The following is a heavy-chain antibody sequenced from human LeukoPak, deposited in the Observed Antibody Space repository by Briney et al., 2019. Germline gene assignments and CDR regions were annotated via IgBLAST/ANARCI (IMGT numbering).Heavy chain of an antibody. CDR3: AKLGGQEVYNYYVGV. CDR2: ISWNSGSI. J-gene: IGHJ6*03. D-gene: IGHD3-16*01. Sequence: GGSLRLSCAASGFTFSSYAMHWVRPAPGKGLEWVSGISWNSGSIGYADSVKGRFTISRDNSKNTLYLQMNSLRAEDTAVYYCAKLGGQEVYNYYVGVWGKGTTVAVSS. CDR1: GFTFSSYA. V-gene: IGHV3-9*01.